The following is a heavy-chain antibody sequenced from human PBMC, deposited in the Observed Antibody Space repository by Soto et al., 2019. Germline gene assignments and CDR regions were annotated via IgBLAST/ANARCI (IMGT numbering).Heavy chain of an antibody. CDR3: SRVIGYYYHMDV. CDR1: GYTFTTYD. J-gene: IGHJ6*02. CDR2: ISAYNGNT. D-gene: IGHD3-22*01. Sequence: QVKLVQSGGEVKKPGASVKVSCKASGYTFTTYDLSWVRQAPGQGLEWMGGISAYNGNTNYAQNLQGRVTMTTDTSTSTAYMELRSLRSDDTAVYYCSRVIGYYYHMDVWGQGTTVTVSS. V-gene: IGHV1-18*01.